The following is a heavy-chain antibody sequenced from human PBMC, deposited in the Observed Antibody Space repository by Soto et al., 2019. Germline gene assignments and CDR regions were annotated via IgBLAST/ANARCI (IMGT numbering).Heavy chain of an antibody. J-gene: IGHJ5*02. Sequence: QVPLVQSGAEVKKPGASVKVSCKASGYTFTSYGISWVRQAPGQGLEWMGWVSAHNGDTNYAQKLQGRVTMTTDTSTSTAYMELRSLTSDDTAVYYCARDTMVTSNWFDPWGQGTLVTVSS. V-gene: IGHV1-18*01. CDR3: ARDTMVTSNWFDP. CDR2: VSAHNGDT. D-gene: IGHD4-17*01. CDR1: GYTFTSYG.